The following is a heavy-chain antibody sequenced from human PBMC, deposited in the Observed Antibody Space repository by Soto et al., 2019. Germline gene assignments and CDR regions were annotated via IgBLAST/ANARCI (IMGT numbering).Heavy chain of an antibody. V-gene: IGHV3-23*01. J-gene: IGHJ6*02. CDR1: GFTFSSYA. CDR2: ISGSGGST. D-gene: IGHD5-12*01. CDR3: AKDQGYSGYVDYYYYGMDV. Sequence: GGSLRLSCAASGFTFSSYAMSSVRQAPGKGLEWVSAISGSGGSTYYADSVKGRFTISRDNSKNTLYLQMNSLRAEDTAVYYCAKDQGYSGYVDYYYYGMDVWGQGTTVTVSS.